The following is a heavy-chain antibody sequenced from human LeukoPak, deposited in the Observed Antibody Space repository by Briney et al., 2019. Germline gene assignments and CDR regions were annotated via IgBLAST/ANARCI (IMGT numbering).Heavy chain of an antibody. J-gene: IGHJ4*02. V-gene: IGHV4-38-2*01. CDR3: ARHPVGPGVFGVVTQLDY. D-gene: IGHD3-3*01. CDR2: IYHSGST. CDR1: GYSISSGYY. Sequence: SETLSLTCAVSGYSISSGYYWGWIRQPPGKGLEWIGSIYHSGSTYYNPSLKRRVTITVDTSKNQFSLKLSSVTAADTAVYYCARHPVGPGVFGVVTQLDYWGQGTLVTVSS.